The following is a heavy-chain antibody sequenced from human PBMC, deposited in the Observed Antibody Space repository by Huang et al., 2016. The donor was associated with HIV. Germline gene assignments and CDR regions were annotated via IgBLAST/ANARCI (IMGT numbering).Heavy chain of an antibody. CDR1: GGSFRNFA. CDR3: ATVDYYDTSGPQRGYFDN. J-gene: IGHJ4*02. V-gene: IGHV1-69*01. D-gene: IGHD3-22*01. CDR2: IIPTLGTA. Sequence: QVQLVQSGAAVKKPGSSVKVSCKASGGSFRNFAIGWVRQAPGQGLEWMGGIIPTLGTANYEQKFQGRVTIIADESTSTAYMELSSLRSEDTAVYYCATVDYYDTSGPQRGYFDNWGQGTLVTVSS.